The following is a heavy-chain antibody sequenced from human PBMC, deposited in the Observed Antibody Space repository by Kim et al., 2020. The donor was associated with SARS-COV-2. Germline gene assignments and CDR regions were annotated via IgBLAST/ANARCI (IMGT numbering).Heavy chain of an antibody. CDR2: INHSGST. CDR1: GGSFSGYY. Sequence: SETLSLTCAVYGGSFSGYYWSWIRQPPGKGLEWIGEINHSGSTNYNPSLKSRVTISVDTSKNQFSLKLSSVTAADTAVYYCARGRYSSSWYGCFDYWGQGTLVTVSS. J-gene: IGHJ4*02. CDR3: ARGRYSSSWYGCFDY. V-gene: IGHV4-34*01. D-gene: IGHD6-13*01.